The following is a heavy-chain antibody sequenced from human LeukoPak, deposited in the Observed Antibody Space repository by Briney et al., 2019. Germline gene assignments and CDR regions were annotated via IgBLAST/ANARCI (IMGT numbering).Heavy chain of an antibody. D-gene: IGHD3-3*01. CDR1: GGTFSSYA. CDR2: IIPIFGTA. CDR3: ASGQLDYDSPGGYYYYYMDV. Sequence: SVKVSCKASGGTFSSYAISWVRQAPGQGLEWMGGIIPIFGTANYAQKFQGRVTITADKSTSTAYMELSSLRSEDTAVYYCASGQLDYDSPGGYYYYYMDVWGKGTTVTVSS. J-gene: IGHJ6*03. V-gene: IGHV1-69*06.